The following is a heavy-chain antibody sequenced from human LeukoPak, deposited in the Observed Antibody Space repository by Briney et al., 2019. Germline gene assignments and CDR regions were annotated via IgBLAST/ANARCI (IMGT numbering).Heavy chain of an antibody. CDR3: ARGGGVVPAATFDY. J-gene: IGHJ4*02. CDR1: GGSIRSGGYY. CDR2: IYYSGST. V-gene: IGHV4-31*03. D-gene: IGHD2-2*01. Sequence: PSETLSLTCTVSGGSIRSGGYYWSWIRQHPGKGLEWIGYIYYSGSTYYNPSLKSRVTISVDTSNNQFSLKLSSVTAADTAVYYCARGGGVVPAATFDYWGQGTLVTVSS.